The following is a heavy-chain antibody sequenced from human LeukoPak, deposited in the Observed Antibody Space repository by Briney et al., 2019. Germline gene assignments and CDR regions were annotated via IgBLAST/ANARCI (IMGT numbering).Heavy chain of an antibody. J-gene: IGHJ4*02. CDR1: GGSISSGDYN. CDR2: IYYSGST. V-gene: IGHV4-30-4*01. Sequence: SETLSLTCTVSGGSISSGDYNWSWIRQPPGKGLEWIGYIYYSGSTYYNPSLKSRVTISVDTSKNQFSLKLSSVTAADTAVYYCASVVVAAMKDQGVGDYWGQGTLVTVSS. CDR3: ASVVVAAMKDQGVGDY. D-gene: IGHD2-15*01.